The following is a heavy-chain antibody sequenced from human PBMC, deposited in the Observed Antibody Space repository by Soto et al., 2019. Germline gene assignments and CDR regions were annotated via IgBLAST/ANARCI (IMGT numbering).Heavy chain of an antibody. CDR2: INHSGST. J-gene: IGHJ6*02. CDR1: GGSLIGNY. CDR3: ARGKNYYDMPYGMDV. Sequence: QVQLQQWGAGLLKPSETLSLTCAVYGGSLIGNYWSWIRQPPGKGLEWIGEINHSGSTNYNPSLKSRVTISVDTSKNQFSLKLSSVTAADTAVYYCARGKNYYDMPYGMDVWGQGTTVTVSS. D-gene: IGHD3-3*01. V-gene: IGHV4-34*01.